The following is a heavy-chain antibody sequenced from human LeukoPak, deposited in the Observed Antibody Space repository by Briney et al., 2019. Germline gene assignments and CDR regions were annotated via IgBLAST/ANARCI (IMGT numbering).Heavy chain of an antibody. J-gene: IGHJ5*02. CDR3: ARGVDSSGYQYKGFDP. Sequence: KSSETLSLTCTVSGGSISSYYWSWIRQPAGKGLEWIGRIYTSGSINYKPSLKSRVTISVDTSKNQFSLKLSSVTAADTAVYYCARGVDSSGYQYKGFDPWGQGTLVTVSS. V-gene: IGHV4-4*07. CDR2: IYTSGSI. CDR1: GGSISSYY. D-gene: IGHD3-22*01.